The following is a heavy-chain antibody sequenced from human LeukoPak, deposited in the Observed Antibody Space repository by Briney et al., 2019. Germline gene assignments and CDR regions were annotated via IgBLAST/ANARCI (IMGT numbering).Heavy chain of an antibody. Sequence: ASVTVSCTVSGYTLTELFMHWVRQAPGKGLEWMGGFDPEDGETIYAQKFQGRVTMTEDTSTDTAYMELSSLRSEDTAVYYCATALYYYDSSGSYFDYWGQGTLVTVSS. CDR3: ATALYYYDSSGSYFDY. V-gene: IGHV1-24*01. D-gene: IGHD3-22*01. J-gene: IGHJ4*02. CDR1: GYTLTELF. CDR2: FDPEDGET.